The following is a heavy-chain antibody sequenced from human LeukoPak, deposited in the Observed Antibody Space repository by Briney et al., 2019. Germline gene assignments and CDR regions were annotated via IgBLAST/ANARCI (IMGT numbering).Heavy chain of an antibody. V-gene: IGHV1-2*02. D-gene: IGHD2-2*01. CDR3: ARDECSSTSCYPGINNWFDP. J-gene: IGHJ5*02. Sequence: ASVKVSCKASGYTFTSYGISWVRQAPGQGLEWMGWINPNSGGTNYAQKFQGRVTMTRDTSISTAYMELSRLRSDDTAVYYCARDECSSTSCYPGINNWFDPWGQGTLVTVSS. CDR2: INPNSGGT. CDR1: GYTFTSYG.